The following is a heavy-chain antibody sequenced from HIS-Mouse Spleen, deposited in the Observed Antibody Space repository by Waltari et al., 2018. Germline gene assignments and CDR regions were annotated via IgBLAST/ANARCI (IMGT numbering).Heavy chain of an antibody. CDR2: TKHKSGGT. CDR3: ARALGYYFDY. J-gene: IGHJ4*02. V-gene: IGHV1-2*02. D-gene: IGHD7-27*01. CDR1: GYTFTGYY. Sequence: QVQLVQSGAEVKNPGASVKVSCKASGYTFTGYYMHWVRQAPGQGLEWMGWTKHKSGGTDDAQKCQGRVTMTRDKSISTAYMELSRLRSDDTAVYYCARALGYYFDYWGQGTLVTVSS.